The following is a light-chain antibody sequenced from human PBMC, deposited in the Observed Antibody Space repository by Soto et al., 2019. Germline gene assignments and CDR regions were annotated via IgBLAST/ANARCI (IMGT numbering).Light chain of an antibody. CDR1: QSISSY. V-gene: IGKV1-39*01. Sequence: DIQMTQSPSSLSASVGDRVTITCRASQSISSYLNWYQQKPGKVPKLLIYAASSLQSGVPSRFSGSGSGTDFTLTINSLQPEDCATYYCQQSYSMPLNFGGGTKVEIK. CDR2: AAS. CDR3: QQSYSMPLN. J-gene: IGKJ4*01.